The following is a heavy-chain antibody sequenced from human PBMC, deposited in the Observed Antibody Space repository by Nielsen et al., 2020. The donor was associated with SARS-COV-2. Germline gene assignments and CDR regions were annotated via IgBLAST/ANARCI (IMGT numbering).Heavy chain of an antibody. Sequence: SETLSLTCTVSGGSISSGGYYWSWIRQPPGKGLEWIGEINHSGSTNYNPSLKSRVTISVDTFKNQFSLKLSSVTAADTAVYYCARGGTWIQLWPRSRRDGYSIPFDYWGQGTLVTVSS. J-gene: IGHJ4*02. V-gene: IGHV4-39*07. CDR3: ARGGTWIQLWPRSRRDGYSIPFDY. CDR2: INHSGST. CDR1: GGSISSGGYY. D-gene: IGHD5-18*01.